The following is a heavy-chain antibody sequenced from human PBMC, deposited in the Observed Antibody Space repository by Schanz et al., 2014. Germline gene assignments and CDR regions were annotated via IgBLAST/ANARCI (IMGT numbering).Heavy chain of an antibody. J-gene: IGHJ4*02. D-gene: IGHD2-2*01. Sequence: EVQLVESGGGLVKPGGSLRLSCAASGITFSSHSFNWVRQAPGKGLEWVSGISGSGASTYYADSVKGRFTISRDNSKNTVYLQMNSLRPGDTAVYYCARESSNDIVLVPGAVFDHWGQGILVTVSS. CDR3: ARESSNDIVLVPGAVFDH. CDR2: ISGSGAST. CDR1: GITFSSHS. V-gene: IGHV3-23*04.